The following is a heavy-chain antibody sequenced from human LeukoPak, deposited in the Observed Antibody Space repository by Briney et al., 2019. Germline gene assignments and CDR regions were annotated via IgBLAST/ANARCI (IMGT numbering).Heavy chain of an antibody. J-gene: IGHJ4*02. CDR2: IYYSGST. CDR1: GGSISSSSYY. Sequence: SETLSLTCTVSGGSISSSSYYWGWIRQPPGKGLEWIGSIYYSGSTYYNPSLKSRVTISVDTPKNQFSLKLSSVTAADTAAYYCAREGIVGATGAFDYWGRGTLVTVSS. V-gene: IGHV4-39*07. D-gene: IGHD1-26*01. CDR3: AREGIVGATGAFDY.